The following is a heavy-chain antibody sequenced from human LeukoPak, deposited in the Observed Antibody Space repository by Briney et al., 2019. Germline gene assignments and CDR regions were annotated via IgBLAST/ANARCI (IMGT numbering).Heavy chain of an antibody. CDR3: ARQGVWLRFLDP. Sequence: SETLSLTCTVSGGSISSSSYYWGWIRQPPGKGLEWIGSIFYTGSTYYNPSLKSRVTISVDTSKNQFSLKLSSVTAADTAVYYCARQGVWLRFLDPWGQGTLVTVSS. D-gene: IGHD5-12*01. CDR2: IFYTGST. CDR1: GGSISSSSYY. V-gene: IGHV4-39*07. J-gene: IGHJ5*02.